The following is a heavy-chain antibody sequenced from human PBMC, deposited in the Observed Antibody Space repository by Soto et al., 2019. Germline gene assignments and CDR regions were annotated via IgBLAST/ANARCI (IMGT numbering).Heavy chain of an antibody. Sequence: ASVKVSCKASGYTFTSYGISCVRQAPGQGLEWMGWISAYNGNTNYAQKLQGRVTMTTDTSTSTAYMELRSLRSDDTAVYYCARDQIWRYYYDSSGYYSFDYWGQGTLVTVPQ. CDR1: GYTFTSYG. CDR2: ISAYNGNT. CDR3: ARDQIWRYYYDSSGYYSFDY. J-gene: IGHJ4*02. D-gene: IGHD3-22*01. V-gene: IGHV1-18*01.